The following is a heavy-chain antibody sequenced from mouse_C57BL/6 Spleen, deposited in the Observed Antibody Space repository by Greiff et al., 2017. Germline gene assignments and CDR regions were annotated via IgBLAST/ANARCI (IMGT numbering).Heavy chain of an antibody. V-gene: IGHV5-17*01. CDR2: ISSGSSTI. Sequence: EVMLMESGGGLVKPGGSLKLSCAASGFTFSDYGMHWVRQAPETGLEWVAYISSGSSTIYYADTVKGRFTISRDNAKNTLFLQMTMLRSEDTAKYYCTRYLAYWGQGTSVTVSS. J-gene: IGHJ4*01. D-gene: IGHD1-1*01. CDR3: TRYLAY. CDR1: GFTFSDYG.